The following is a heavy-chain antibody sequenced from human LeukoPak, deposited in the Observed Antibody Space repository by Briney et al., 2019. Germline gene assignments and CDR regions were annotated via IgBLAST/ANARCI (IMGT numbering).Heavy chain of an antibody. J-gene: IGHJ4*02. Sequence: GGSLRLSCAPSGFTFNNYAMGWFRQTPGKGLEWVSAISGSGDRTYYAESVKGRFSISRDNSKNTLYLQMHSLRAEDTAVYYCAKNLGREGYYFDYWGQGTLVTVSS. D-gene: IGHD1-26*01. V-gene: IGHV3-23*01. CDR3: AKNLGREGYYFDY. CDR2: ISGSGDRT. CDR1: GFTFNNYA.